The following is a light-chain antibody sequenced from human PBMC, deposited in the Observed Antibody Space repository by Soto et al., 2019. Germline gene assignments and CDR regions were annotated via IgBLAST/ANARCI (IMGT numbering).Light chain of an antibody. CDR3: HHFGSLPET. J-gene: IGKJ1*01. Sequence: EVVLTQSPCTLSFSPGERFTLSCRASQSVASSYLAWYQQKPGRAPRLLFYSASSRATGIPDRFSGSGSGTDFTLTISRLEPEDFAVYYCHHFGSLPETFGQGTKVDIK. CDR1: QSVASSY. CDR2: SAS. V-gene: IGKV3-20*01.